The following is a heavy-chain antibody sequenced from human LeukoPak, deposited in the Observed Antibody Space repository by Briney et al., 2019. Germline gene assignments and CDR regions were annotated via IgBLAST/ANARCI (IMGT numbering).Heavy chain of an antibody. CDR1: GFTFSSYS. V-gene: IGHV3-21*01. CDR3: AKIFLPVYGDYPHGPFDY. J-gene: IGHJ4*02. CDR2: ISSSSSYI. Sequence: PGGSLRLSCAASGFTFSSYSMNWVRQAPGKGLEWVSSISSSSSYIYYADSVKGRFTISRDNAKNSLYLQMNSLRAEDTAVYYCAKIFLPVYGDYPHGPFDYWGQGTLVTVSS. D-gene: IGHD4-17*01.